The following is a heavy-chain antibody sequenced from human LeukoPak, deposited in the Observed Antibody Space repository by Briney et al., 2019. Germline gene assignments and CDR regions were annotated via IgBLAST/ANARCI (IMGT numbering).Heavy chain of an antibody. D-gene: IGHD6-13*01. CDR1: GGSFSGYY. J-gene: IGHJ5*02. CDR3: ARVQGFIAAAGPNWFDP. V-gene: IGHV4-34*01. Sequence: SETLSLTCAVYGGSFSGYYWSWIRQPPGKGLEWIGEINHSGSTNYNPSLKSRVTISVDTSKNQFSLKLSSVTAADTAVYYCARVQGFIAAAGPNWFDPWGQGTLVTVPS. CDR2: INHSGST.